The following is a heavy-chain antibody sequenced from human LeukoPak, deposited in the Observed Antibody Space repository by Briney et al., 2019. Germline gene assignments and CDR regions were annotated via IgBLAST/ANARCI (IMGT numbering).Heavy chain of an antibody. D-gene: IGHD2-15*01. CDR3: ARDYRGYRAPYYFDY. Sequence: GGSQIKWCAAPGCTLRSYWMSWVRQAPGNKLERVDNIKQDGSEKYYVDSVKGRFTISRDNAKNSLYLQMNSLRAEDTAVYYCARDYRGYRAPYYFDYWGQGTLVTVSS. J-gene: IGHJ4*02. CDR1: GCTLRSYW. V-gene: IGHV3-7*01. CDR2: IKQDGSEK.